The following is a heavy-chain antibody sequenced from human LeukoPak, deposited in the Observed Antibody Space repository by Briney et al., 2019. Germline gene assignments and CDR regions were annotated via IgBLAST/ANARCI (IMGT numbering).Heavy chain of an antibody. CDR2: TNPIFGTA. V-gene: IGHV1-69*05. D-gene: IGHD6-19*01. J-gene: IGHJ4*02. Sequence: SVKVSCKASGGTFSSYTISWVRQAPGQGLEWMGRTNPIFGTASYAQKFQGRVTITTDESTSTAYMELSSLRSEDTAVYYCAAVVIAVAGYFDYWGQGTLVTVSS. CDR3: AAVVIAVAGYFDY. CDR1: GGTFSSYT.